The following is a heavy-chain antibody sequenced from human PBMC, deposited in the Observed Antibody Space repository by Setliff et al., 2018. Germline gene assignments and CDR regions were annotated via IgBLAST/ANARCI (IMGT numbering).Heavy chain of an antibody. Sequence: ASVKVSCKASGHSLTSNHLHWGRQAPGKGLEWMGTIXPXXXXTIYXPXXXGRVAMTTDTSTGTAYMELSGLTSADTTIYYCIVNMVRPVTGLDSWGPGTLVTVSS. D-gene: IGHD2-15*01. J-gene: IGHJ4*02. V-gene: IGHV1-46*01. CDR3: IVNMVRPVTGLDS. CDR1: GHSLTSNH. CDR2: IXPXXXXT.